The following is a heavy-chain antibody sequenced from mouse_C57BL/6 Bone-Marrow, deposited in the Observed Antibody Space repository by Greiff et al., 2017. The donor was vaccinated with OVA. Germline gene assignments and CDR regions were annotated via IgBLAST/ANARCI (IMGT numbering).Heavy chain of an antibody. CDR3: TRGYSNYYAMDY. CDR1: GYTFTDYE. D-gene: IGHD2-5*01. J-gene: IGHJ4*01. Sequence: VQLQQSGAELVRPGASVSLSCKASGYTFTDYEMHWVKQTPVHGLEWICALVPETGGTSYNQKFKGKAILTAVKSSSTAYMELRSLTSEDSAVYYGTRGYSNYYAMDYWGQGTSVTVSS. V-gene: IGHV1-15*01. CDR2: LVPETGGT.